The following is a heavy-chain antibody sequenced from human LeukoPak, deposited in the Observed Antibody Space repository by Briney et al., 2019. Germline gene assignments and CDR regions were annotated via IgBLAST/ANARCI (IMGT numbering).Heavy chain of an antibody. V-gene: IGHV3-15*05. J-gene: IGHJ4*02. CDR1: GFTFSSYA. CDR3: TTASYDYYDSSGYSFGGF. Sequence: GGSLRLSCAASGFTFSSYAMSWVRQAPGKGLEWVGRIKSKPDGETTTYAAPVRGRFTISRDDSKNMLYLQMISLKTEDTAVYYCTTASYDYYDSSGYSFGGFWGQGTLVTVSS. CDR2: IKSKPDGETT. D-gene: IGHD3-22*01.